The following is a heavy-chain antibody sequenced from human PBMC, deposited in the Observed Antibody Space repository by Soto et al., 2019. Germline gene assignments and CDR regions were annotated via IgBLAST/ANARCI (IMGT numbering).Heavy chain of an antibody. CDR1: NFSVLTSIYY. CDR3: ARNWNLALVPAAFFDS. Sequence: PSETLSLTCTVSNFSVLTSIYYWAWIRQPPGKGLEWVGTVYYTGTTYYNPSLQSRVTISIDTSKNQFSLNLNSVTAADTAMYYCARNWNLALVPAAFFDSWGQGTLVTVSS. V-gene: IGHV4-39*01. D-gene: IGHD2-2*01. J-gene: IGHJ4*02. CDR2: VYYTGTT.